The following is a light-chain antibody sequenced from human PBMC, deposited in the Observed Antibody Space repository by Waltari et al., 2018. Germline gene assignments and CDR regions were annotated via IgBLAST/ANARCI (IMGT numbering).Light chain of an antibody. V-gene: IGKV3-11*01. CDR3: QQRSNWPHT. J-gene: IGKJ4*01. CDR1: QSVSSY. Sequence: EIVLTQSPATLSLSPGARATLSFRTSQSVSSYLAWYQQKPGQAPRLLINDASNRATAIPARFSGSGSGTDLTLTISSLEPEDFAVYYCQQRSNWPHTFGGGTKVEIK. CDR2: DAS.